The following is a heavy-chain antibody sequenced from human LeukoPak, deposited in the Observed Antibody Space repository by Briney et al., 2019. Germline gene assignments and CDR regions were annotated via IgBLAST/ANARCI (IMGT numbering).Heavy chain of an antibody. CDR1: GGSISSYY. D-gene: IGHD3-22*01. Sequence: SETLSLTCTVSGGSISSYYWSWIRQPPGKGLEWIGYIYYSGSTNYNPSLKSRVTISVDTSKNQFSLKLSSVTAADTAVYYCARVGDSSGYSIDYWGQGTLVTLSS. CDR3: ARVGDSSGYSIDY. CDR2: IYYSGST. V-gene: IGHV4-59*01. J-gene: IGHJ4*02.